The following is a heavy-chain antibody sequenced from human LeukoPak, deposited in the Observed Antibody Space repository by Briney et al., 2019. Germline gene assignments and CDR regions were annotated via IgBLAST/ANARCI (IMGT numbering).Heavy chain of an antibody. J-gene: IGHJ4*02. CDR2: IYPGDSDT. CDR1: GYSFTSYW. Sequence: GESLKIYCKGSGYSFTSYWIGWVRQMPGKGLEWMGIIYPGDSDTRYNPSFQGQVTISADKSISTAYLQWSSLKASDTAMYYCVRMEGYCSSTSCYFDYWGQGTLVTVSS. D-gene: IGHD2-2*01. CDR3: VRMEGYCSSTSCYFDY. V-gene: IGHV5-51*01.